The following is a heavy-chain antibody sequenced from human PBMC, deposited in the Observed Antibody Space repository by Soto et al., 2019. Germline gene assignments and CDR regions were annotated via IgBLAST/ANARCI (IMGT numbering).Heavy chain of an antibody. CDR3: ARDIVATIIPDHYHYYMDV. CDR1: GGTFSSYT. V-gene: IGHV1-69*04. Sequence: RASVKVSCKASGGTFSSYTISWVRQAPGQGLEWMGRIIPILGIANYAQKFQGRVTITADKSTSTAYMELSSLRSEDTAVYYCARDIVATIIPDHYHYYMDVWGKGTTVTVSS. J-gene: IGHJ6*03. D-gene: IGHD5-12*01. CDR2: IIPILGIA.